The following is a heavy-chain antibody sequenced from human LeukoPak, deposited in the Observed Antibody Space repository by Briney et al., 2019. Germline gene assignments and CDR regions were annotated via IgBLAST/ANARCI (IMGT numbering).Heavy chain of an antibody. CDR3: AREVKSSAGPASRREFDC. V-gene: IGHV4-59*12. CDR1: GGSISSYY. D-gene: IGHD6-13*01. CDR2: IYYSGST. Sequence: ASETLSLTCTVSGGSISSYYWSWLRQPPGRGLEWIGYIYYSGSTNYNPSLESRVTISVDTSKYQFSLKLSSVTAADTAVYYCAREVKSSAGPASRREFDCWGQGTLVTVSS. J-gene: IGHJ4*02.